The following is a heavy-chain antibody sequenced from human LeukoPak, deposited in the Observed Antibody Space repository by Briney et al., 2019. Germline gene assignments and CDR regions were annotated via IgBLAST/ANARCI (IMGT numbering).Heavy chain of an antibody. J-gene: IGHJ4*02. CDR2: IWSDGTNK. V-gene: IGHV3-33*01. Sequence: PGGSLRLSCAAAGFTFNNYGMHWVRQAPGKGLEWVSVIWSDGTNKYYAASVKGRFTISRDDFDKTVYLQMSSLRPDDTGVYYCARDAQRGFDYSNSLQYWGQGTPVTVST. CDR3: ARDAQRGFDYSNSLQY. CDR1: GFTFNNYG. D-gene: IGHD4-11*01.